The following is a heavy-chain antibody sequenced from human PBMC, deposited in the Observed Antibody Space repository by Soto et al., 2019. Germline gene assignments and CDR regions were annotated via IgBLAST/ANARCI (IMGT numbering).Heavy chain of an antibody. J-gene: IGHJ6*02. V-gene: IGHV3-30-3*01. Sequence: QPVGSLRLSCAASGFTFSSYAMHWVRQAPGKGLEWVAVISYDGSNKYYADSVKGRFTISRDNSKNTLYLQMNSLRAEDTAVYYCARGPLLMVYATSYYYYGMDVWGQGTTVTAP. CDR1: GFTFSSYA. CDR3: ARGPLLMVYATSYYYYGMDV. CDR2: ISYDGSNK. D-gene: IGHD2-8*01.